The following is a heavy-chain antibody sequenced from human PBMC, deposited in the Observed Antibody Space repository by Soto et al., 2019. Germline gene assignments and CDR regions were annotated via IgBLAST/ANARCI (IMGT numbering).Heavy chain of an antibody. V-gene: IGHV3-9*01. CDR3: AKDMTSMIKPGFYNYGMDV. CDR1: GFIFGDYA. Sequence: GGSLRLSCAAPGFIFGDYAMHWVRQAPGKGLEWVSGISWNSGSIGNADSVKGRFTISRDNAKNSLYLQMRSLRAEDTALYYCAKDMTSMIKPGFYNYGMDVWGQGTTVTVSS. D-gene: IGHD3-16*01. J-gene: IGHJ6*02. CDR2: ISWNSGSI.